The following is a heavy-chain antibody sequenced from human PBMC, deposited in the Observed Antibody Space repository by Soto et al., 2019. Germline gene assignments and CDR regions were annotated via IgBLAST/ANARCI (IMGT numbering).Heavy chain of an antibody. CDR2: IYYSGST. V-gene: IGHV4-59*01. Sequence: SPTGTVSGGSISSYYWSWIRQPPGKGLEWIGYIYYSGSTNYNPSLKSRVTISVDTSKNQFSLKLSSVTAADTAVYYCARSDGRYWGQGTLVTSPQ. CDR1: GGSISSYY. J-gene: IGHJ4*02. CDR3: ARSDGRY.